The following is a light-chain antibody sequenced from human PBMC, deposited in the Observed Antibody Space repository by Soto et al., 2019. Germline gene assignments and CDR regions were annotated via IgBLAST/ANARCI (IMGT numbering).Light chain of an antibody. Sequence: DIQMTQSPSTLSASVGDRVSITCRASQSISKWLAWYQQKPGNAPTILIYQASNLLSGVPSRFIGSGSGTEFTLTIRSLQPDDFATYYCQQYNSYWTFGQGTKVDIK. V-gene: IGKV1-5*03. CDR1: QSISKW. CDR2: QAS. CDR3: QQYNSYWT. J-gene: IGKJ1*01.